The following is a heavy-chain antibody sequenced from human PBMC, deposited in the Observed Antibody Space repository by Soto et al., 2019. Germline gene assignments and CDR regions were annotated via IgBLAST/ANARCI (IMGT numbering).Heavy chain of an antibody. Sequence: EVQLMESGGGLVQPGGSLRLSCAASGFTFSTYWMDWVRQTPGKGLEWVANINQDGSEKNYVDSVKGRFTIYRDNAKNSLYLKMSSRKAEDSALYYCSRSLNSWGQGTLVT. J-gene: IGHJ4*02. CDR1: GFTFSTYW. CDR3: SRSLNS. V-gene: IGHV3-7*01. CDR2: INQDGSEK.